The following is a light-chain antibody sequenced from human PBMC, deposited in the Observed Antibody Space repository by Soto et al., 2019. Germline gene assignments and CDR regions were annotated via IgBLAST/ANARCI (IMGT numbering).Light chain of an antibody. CDR1: QSISSY. Sequence: DIQMTQSPSSLSASVGDRVTITCRASQSISSYLNWYQQKPGKAPKLLIYAASSLQSGVPSRFSGSVSGTDFTLTISSLQPEDFATYYCQQSYSTPRTFXQGTKVDIK. CDR3: QQSYSTPRT. J-gene: IGKJ1*01. CDR2: AAS. V-gene: IGKV1-39*01.